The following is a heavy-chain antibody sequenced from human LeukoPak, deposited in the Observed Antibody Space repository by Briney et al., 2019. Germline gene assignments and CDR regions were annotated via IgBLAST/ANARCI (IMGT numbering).Heavy chain of an antibody. J-gene: IGHJ4*02. CDR1: GYIFTSYW. V-gene: IGHV5-51*01. CDR2: IYPGDSDT. Sequence: GGSRQISGKGAGYIFTSYWIGWVRRLPGKGREGMGIIYPGDSDTRYSPSFQGQVTISADKSISTAYLQWSSLKASDTAMYYCARSVEQWLVPFDYWGQGTLVTVS. CDR3: ARSVEQWLVPFDY. D-gene: IGHD6-19*01.